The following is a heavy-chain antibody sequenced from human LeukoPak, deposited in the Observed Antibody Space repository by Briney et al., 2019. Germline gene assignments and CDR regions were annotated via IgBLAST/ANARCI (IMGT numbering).Heavy chain of an antibody. CDR1: GYSPTNYY. CDR3: ARGAPTTRIGAGRFDY. CDR2: INPSGGST. Sequence: ASVKVSCKAFGYSPTNYYVHWVRQAPGQGLEWMGEINPSGGSTSYAQKFQGRITVTGDTYTNTVYMDLSSLRSEDTATYYCARGAPTTRIGAGRFDYWGQGSLLTVAS. V-gene: IGHV1-46*01. J-gene: IGHJ4*02. D-gene: IGHD5-12*01.